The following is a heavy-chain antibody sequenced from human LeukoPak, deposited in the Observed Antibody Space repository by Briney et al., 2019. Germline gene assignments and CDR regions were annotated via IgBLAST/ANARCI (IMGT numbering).Heavy chain of an antibody. CDR2: ISNTRSDT. V-gene: IGHV3-23*01. Sequence: PGGSLRLSCAASGFTFSNYAMSWVRQAPGKGLVWVSTISNTRSDTYYADSVQGRFTISRDNSENTLYLQMNNLRAEDTAIHYCAKVPYSDYGSGRPPFMDVWGQGTTVAVSS. D-gene: IGHD3-10*01. J-gene: IGHJ6*02. CDR3: AKVPYSDYGSGRPPFMDV. CDR1: GFTFSNYA.